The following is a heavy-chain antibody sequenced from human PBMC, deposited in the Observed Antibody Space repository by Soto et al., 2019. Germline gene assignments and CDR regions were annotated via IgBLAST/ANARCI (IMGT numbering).Heavy chain of an antibody. CDR3: ATQTGLYYYGLDV. Sequence: QVQLEESGPGLVKPSETLSLTCTVSGGSIHAFFWSWVRQPPGKGLESIGYIFYSGSTNYNPSLKSRVTISLDTSKTQFYLNLTSVTAADTAVYYCATQTGLYYYGLDVWGQGTMVAVSS. CDR2: IFYSGST. CDR1: GGSIHAFF. V-gene: IGHV4-59*01. J-gene: IGHJ6*02.